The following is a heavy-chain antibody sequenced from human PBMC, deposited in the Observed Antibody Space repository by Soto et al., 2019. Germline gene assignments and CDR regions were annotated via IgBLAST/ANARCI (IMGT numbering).Heavy chain of an antibody. CDR2: ISSRSGTI. D-gene: IGHD5-18*01. CDR3: AREVDRALVGSPHYFDY. J-gene: IGHJ4*01. CDR1: GFSFSDYH. V-gene: IGHV3-11*01. Sequence: QVQLVESGGGLVKPGGSRRLSCAASGFSFSDYHMTWIRQAPGQGLEWVSYISSRSGTIFYADSVKGRFTLSRDNSKNSMYLQMNSLRAEDTAVYYCAREVDRALVGSPHYFDYWGQGTLVTVSS.